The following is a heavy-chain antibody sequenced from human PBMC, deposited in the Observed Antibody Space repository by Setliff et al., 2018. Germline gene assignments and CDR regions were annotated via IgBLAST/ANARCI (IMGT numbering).Heavy chain of an antibody. J-gene: IGHJ4*02. CDR3: ARSWRAGALNHFDY. CDR1: GYSFINYG. CDR2: IGGHNDDP. D-gene: IGHD3-3*01. V-gene: IGHV1-18*01. Sequence: ASVKVSCKASGYSFINYGITWVRQAPGQGLEWMGWIGGHNDDPLFAQKFQGRVTMTTDTSTTTAYMELKSLRSDDTAVYYCARSWRAGALNHFDYWGQGSRVTVSS.